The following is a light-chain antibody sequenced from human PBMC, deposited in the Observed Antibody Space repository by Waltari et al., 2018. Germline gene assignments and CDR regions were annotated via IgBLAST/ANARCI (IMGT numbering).Light chain of an antibody. V-gene: IGLV1-47*01. J-gene: IGLJ2*01. Sequence: QSVLTQPPSASGTPGQGVTISCSGSSSNIGSNYVCWYQQLPGTTPKPLIYKNGQRPSGVPDRFSGSKSGTSASLAVSGLRSEDEADYYCAAWDDSLSGPVFGGGTKLTVL. CDR1: SSNIGSNY. CDR2: KNG. CDR3: AAWDDSLSGPV.